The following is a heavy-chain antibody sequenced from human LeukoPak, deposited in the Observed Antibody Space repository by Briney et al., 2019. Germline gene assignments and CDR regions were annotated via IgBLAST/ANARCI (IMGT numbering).Heavy chain of an antibody. CDR3: VKVVYYDSSGWRPAFDM. CDR2: ISGSGGST. D-gene: IGHD3-22*01. V-gene: IGHV3-23*01. Sequence: PGGSLRLSCAASGFTFSSYAMSWVRQAPGKGRQGVSAISGSGGSTYYADSVKGRFTISRDNCKNTLYLQMNSLNAEDTAVYCCVKVVYYDSSGWRPAFDMWGQGTMVTVSS. J-gene: IGHJ3*02. CDR1: GFTFSSYA.